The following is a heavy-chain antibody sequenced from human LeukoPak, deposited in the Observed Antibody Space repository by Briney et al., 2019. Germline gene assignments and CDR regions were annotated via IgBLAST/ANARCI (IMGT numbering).Heavy chain of an antibody. V-gene: IGHV1-18*01. CDR1: GYTFTGYG. J-gene: IGHJ4*02. Sequence: ASVKVSCKASGYTFTGYGIIWVRQAPGQGLEWMGWRSAYDGNTNYAQKLQGRVTMTTDTSTSTAYMELRSLRSDDTAVYYCARGETQWQRLDYWGQGTLVTVSS. CDR2: RSAYDGNT. CDR3: ARGETQWQRLDY. D-gene: IGHD6-19*01.